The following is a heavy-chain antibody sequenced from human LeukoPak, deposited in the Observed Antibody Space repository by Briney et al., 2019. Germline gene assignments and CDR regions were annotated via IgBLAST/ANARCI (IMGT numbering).Heavy chain of an antibody. CDR3: ARDRSPRVVVTASGWFDP. J-gene: IGHJ5*02. CDR1: GFTFSSYE. Sequence: PGGSLRLSCAASGFTFSSYEMNWVRQAPGKGLEWVSYISSSGSTIYYADSVKGRFTISRDNAKNSLYLQMNSLRAEDTAVYYCARDRSPRVVVTASGWFDPWGQGTLVTVSS. CDR2: ISSSGSTI. D-gene: IGHD2-21*02. V-gene: IGHV3-48*03.